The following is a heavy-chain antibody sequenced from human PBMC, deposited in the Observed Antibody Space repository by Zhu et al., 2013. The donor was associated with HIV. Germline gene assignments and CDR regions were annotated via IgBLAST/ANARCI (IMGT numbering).Heavy chain of an antibody. CDR3: ARSVVVVAATNYFDY. J-gene: IGHJ4*02. Sequence: VQLVQSGAEVRRPGSSVKVSCKASGGTFSSYAISWVRQAPGQGLEWMGGIIPIFGTANYAQKFQGRVTITADESTSTAYMELSSLRSEDTAVYYCARSVVVVAATNYFDYWGQGTLVTVSS. CDR2: IIPIFGTA. V-gene: IGHV1-69*01. D-gene: IGHD2-15*01. CDR1: GGTFSSYA.